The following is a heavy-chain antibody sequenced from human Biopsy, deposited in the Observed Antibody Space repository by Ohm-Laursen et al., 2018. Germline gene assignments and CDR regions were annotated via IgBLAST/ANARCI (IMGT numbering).Heavy chain of an antibody. D-gene: IGHD1-14*01. Sequence: SLRLSCAASGFTFHTYAMNWVRQAPGKGLEWVAHIDVSDYSTYYADSVRGRFTISRDNSKQMVHLEINSLTADDTAVYYCVKQWGGYNFDPWGQGTLVTVSS. CDR1: GFTFHTYA. CDR3: VKQWGGYNFDP. CDR2: IDVSDYST. V-gene: IGHV3-23*01. J-gene: IGHJ5*01.